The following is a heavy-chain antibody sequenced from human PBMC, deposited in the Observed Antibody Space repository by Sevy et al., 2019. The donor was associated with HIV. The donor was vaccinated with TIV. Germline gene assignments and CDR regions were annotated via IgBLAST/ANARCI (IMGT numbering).Heavy chain of an antibody. CDR1: GFTFSGLG. V-gene: IGHV3-30*18. J-gene: IGHJ4*02. CDR3: AKVGTDSSDYYDC. Sequence: EGSLRLSCAASGFTFSGLGMHWVHQAPGKGLEWVAFISKDGGNKYYEDSVKGRFSISIDNSQSTLFLQMNSLKAEDTGVYYCAKVGTDSSDYYDCWGQGTLVTVSS. CDR2: ISKDGGNK. D-gene: IGHD3-22*01.